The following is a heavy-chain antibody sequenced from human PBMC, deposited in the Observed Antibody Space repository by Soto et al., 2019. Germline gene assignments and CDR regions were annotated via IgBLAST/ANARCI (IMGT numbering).Heavy chain of an antibody. V-gene: IGHV3-23*01. CDR3: AKTCLGSKCYTQDWFDP. CDR2: ISDGGSAT. Sequence: EVQLLESGGGLVQPGGSLRLSCAASGFTFGNYDMTWVRQAPGKGLEWVSSISDGGSATYYADSVKGRFTISRDNSHHTLYLQMNSLRAADTALYYCAKTCLGSKCYTQDWFDPWGQGTLVTVSS. D-gene: IGHD3-16*02. CDR1: GFTFGNYD. J-gene: IGHJ5*02.